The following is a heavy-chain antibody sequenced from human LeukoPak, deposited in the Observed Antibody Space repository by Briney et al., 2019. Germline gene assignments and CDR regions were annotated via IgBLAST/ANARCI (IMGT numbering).Heavy chain of an antibody. J-gene: IGHJ4*02. D-gene: IGHD3-16*02. CDR2: ISSSSSYI. CDR1: GFTFSSYS. V-gene: IGHV3-21*01. Sequence: GGSLRLSCAAPGFTFSSYSMNWVRQAPGKGLEWVSSISSSSSYIYYADSVKGRFTISRDNAKNSLYLQMNSLRAEDTAVYYCARGNYDYVWGSYRYTYYFDYWGQGTLVTVSS. CDR3: ARGNYDYVWGSYRYTYYFDY.